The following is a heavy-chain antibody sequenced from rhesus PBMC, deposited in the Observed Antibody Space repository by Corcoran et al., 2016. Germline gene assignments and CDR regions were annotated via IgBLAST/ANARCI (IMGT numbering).Heavy chain of an antibody. V-gene: IGHV4S7*01. CDR1: GGSISGRYY. CDR3: ARGIGAGTPYYFDY. D-gene: IGHD1-1*01. Sequence: QVQLQESDPGLVKPSETLSLTCVVSGGSISGRYYWGWIRQHPGKGLEWIGNIYGTSGSTYSHPSLKSRVTISKDTSKNQFSLKLSSVTAADTAVYYCARGIGAGTPYYFDYWGQGVLVTVSS. CDR2: IYGTSGST. J-gene: IGHJ4*01.